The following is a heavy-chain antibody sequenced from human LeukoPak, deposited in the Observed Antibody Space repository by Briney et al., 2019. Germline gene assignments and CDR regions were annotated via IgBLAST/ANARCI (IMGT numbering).Heavy chain of an antibody. CDR3: ARYRRGYSSGWPHYYYYYMDV. Sequence: PSETLSLTCTVSGGSISSYYWSWIRQPPGKGLEWIGYIYYSGSTNYNPSLKSRVTISVDTSKNQFSLKLSSVTAADTAVYYCARYRRGYSSGWPHYYYYYMDVWGKGTTVTVSS. CDR2: IYYSGST. J-gene: IGHJ6*03. CDR1: GGSISSYY. D-gene: IGHD6-19*01. V-gene: IGHV4-59*01.